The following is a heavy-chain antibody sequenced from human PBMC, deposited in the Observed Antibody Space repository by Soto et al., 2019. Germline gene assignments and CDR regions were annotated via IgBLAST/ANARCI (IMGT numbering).Heavy chain of an antibody. V-gene: IGHV3-23*01. J-gene: IGHJ6*03. CDR3: AKNYYYMDV. CDR1: GITFDEFG. CDR2: ISGSGGST. Sequence: GSLRLSCAASGITFDEFGMSWVRQVPGKGPEWVSAISGSGGSTYYADSVKGRFTISRDNSKNTLYLQMNSLRAEDTAVYYCAKNYYYMDVWGKGTTVTVSS.